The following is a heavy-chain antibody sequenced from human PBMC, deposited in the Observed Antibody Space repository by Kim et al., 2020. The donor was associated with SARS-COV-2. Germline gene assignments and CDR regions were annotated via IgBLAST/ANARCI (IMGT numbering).Heavy chain of an antibody. V-gene: IGHV4-39*01. D-gene: IGHD2-15*01. CDR2: ISNTGST. CDR3: ARRWTCSGVSCYDY. J-gene: IGHJ4*01. Sequence: SETLSLTCTVSGDSIRSNTFYWGWIRQSPGKGLEWIGSISNTGSTYYKPSLKSRVIISLDTSKNQLSLKVDSVTAADTAFYYCARRWTCSGVSCYDYWG. CDR1: GDSIRSNTFY.